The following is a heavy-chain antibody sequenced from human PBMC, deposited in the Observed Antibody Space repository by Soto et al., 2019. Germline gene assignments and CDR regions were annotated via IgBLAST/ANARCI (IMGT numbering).Heavy chain of an antibody. Sequence: GGSLRLSCAASGFTVSSNYMSWVRQAPGKGLEWVSVIYSGGSTYYADSVKGRFTISRHNSKNTLYLQMNSLRAEDTAVYYCAREIRGTIFGVVYNWFDPWGQGTLVTVSS. D-gene: IGHD3-3*01. CDR2: IYSGGST. J-gene: IGHJ5*02. CDR3: AREIRGTIFGVVYNWFDP. V-gene: IGHV3-53*04. CDR1: GFTVSSNY.